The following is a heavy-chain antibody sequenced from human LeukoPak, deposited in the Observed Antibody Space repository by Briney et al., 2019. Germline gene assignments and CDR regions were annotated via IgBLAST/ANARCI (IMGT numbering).Heavy chain of an antibody. CDR1: GGSISSGDYY. Sequence: SETLSLTCTVSGGSISSGDYYWSWIRQPPGKGLGWIWYIYYTGNTYYNPSRKSRVTIAVDTSKNQSSLKLSSVTAADTAVYCCARGGGYCSSISCSGFDYWGQGTLVTVSS. CDR2: IYYTGNT. J-gene: IGHJ4*02. D-gene: IGHD2-2*01. V-gene: IGHV4-30-4*08. CDR3: ARGGGYCSSISCSGFDY.